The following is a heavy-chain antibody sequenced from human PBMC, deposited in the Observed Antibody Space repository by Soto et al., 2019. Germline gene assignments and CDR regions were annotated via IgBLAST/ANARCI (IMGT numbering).Heavy chain of an antibody. J-gene: IGHJ6*02. V-gene: IGHV3-30-3*01. CDR2: ISYDGTNK. Sequence: QVQLVESGGGVVQPGRSLRLSCAASGFTLSNYAMHWVRQAPGKGLECVTVISYDGTNKYYADSVKGRFTISRDISENTVYLQLNSLRAEDTSVYYCARGDGDYDFYGIDVWGQGTTVTVSS. CDR1: GFTLSNYA. D-gene: IGHD3-10*01. CDR3: ARGDGDYDFYGIDV.